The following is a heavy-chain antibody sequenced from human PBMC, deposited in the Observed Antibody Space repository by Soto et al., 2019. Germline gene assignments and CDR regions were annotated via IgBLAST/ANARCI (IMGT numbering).Heavy chain of an antibody. CDR3: AKGSKPRGSCSVDQ. J-gene: IGHJ4*02. V-gene: IGHV3-23*01. Sequence: EVQVLESGGDLVQPGGSLRLSCAGSGFSFSSYAMSWVRQAPGKGLEWVSGLSAGGASTYYADSVKGRFTISRDNSKNTLYLQMNSLRAEDTAVYYCAKGSKPRGSCSVDQWGQGTLVTVSS. D-gene: IGHD3-10*01. CDR2: LSAGGAST. CDR1: GFSFSSYA.